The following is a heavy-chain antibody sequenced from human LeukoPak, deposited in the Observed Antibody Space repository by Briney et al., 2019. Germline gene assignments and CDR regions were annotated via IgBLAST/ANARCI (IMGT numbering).Heavy chain of an antibody. V-gene: IGHV3-23*01. CDR3: AKDRPNYYGTNGHYYRRDGDC. CDR2: TSSSGETT. CDR1: GFTFSSYA. J-gene: IGHJ4*02. Sequence: GGSLRLSCVASGFTFSSYAMSWVRQAAGKGLEWVSSTSSSGETTYYADSVKGRFTISRDNSRNTLYLQMNSLRAKDTAVYYCAKDRPNYYGTNGHYYRRDGDCWGQGTLVTVSS. D-gene: IGHD3-22*01.